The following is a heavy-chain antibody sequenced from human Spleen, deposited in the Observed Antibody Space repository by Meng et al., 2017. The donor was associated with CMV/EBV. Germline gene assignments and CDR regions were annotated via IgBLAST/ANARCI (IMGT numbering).Heavy chain of an antibody. CDR2: MWYDGSKQ. Sequence: GESLKSPCQGTGCTCSNCGMLWVRQAPGKGLEWVAGMWYDGSKQNYADYLMGRFTISRDNSKNTLDLQMYILRVEDTAVYYCVGIDSSAYRVFIWGQGTLVTVSS. V-gene: IGHV3-33*01. D-gene: IGHD3-22*01. CDR3: VGIDSSAYRVFI. CDR1: GCTCSNCG. J-gene: IGHJ4*02.